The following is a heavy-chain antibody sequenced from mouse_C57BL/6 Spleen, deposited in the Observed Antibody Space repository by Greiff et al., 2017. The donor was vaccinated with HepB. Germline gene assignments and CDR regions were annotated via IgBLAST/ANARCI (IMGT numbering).Heavy chain of an antibody. CDR2: IDPETGGT. Sequence: VKLQESGAELVRPGASVTLSCKASGYTFTDYEMHWVKQTPVHGLEWIGAIDPETGGTAYNQKFKGKAILTADKSSSTAYMELRSLTSEDSAVYYCTRDGNYYGSFAYWGQGTLVTVSA. CDR3: TRDGNYYGSFAY. V-gene: IGHV1-15*01. D-gene: IGHD1-1*01. CDR1: GYTFTDYE. J-gene: IGHJ3*01.